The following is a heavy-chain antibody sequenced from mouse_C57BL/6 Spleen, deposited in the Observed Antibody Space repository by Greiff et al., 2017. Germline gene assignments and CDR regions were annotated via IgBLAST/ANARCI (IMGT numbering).Heavy chain of an antibody. J-gene: IGHJ2*01. D-gene: IGHD1-1*01. CDR2: IYPRSGNT. Sequence: QVQLQQSGAELARPGASVKLSCKASGYTFTSYGISWVKQRTGQGLEWIGEIYPRSGNTYYNEKFKGKATLTADKSSSTAYMELRSLTSEDSAVYFCARSPNYYGSNLFHYWGQGTTLTVSS. V-gene: IGHV1-81*01. CDR1: GYTFTSYG. CDR3: ARSPNYYGSNLFHY.